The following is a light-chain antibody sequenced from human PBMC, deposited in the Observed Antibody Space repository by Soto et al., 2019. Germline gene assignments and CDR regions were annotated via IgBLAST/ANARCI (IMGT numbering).Light chain of an antibody. CDR1: ESISSSY. Sequence: EIVLTQSPGALSLSPGEGATLRLSASESISSSYLAWYQQRRGQAPRLLIYSTSTRAAGLSTRFSGSCAGSYFPLTISRVAHEYSAIYCWQQYGASPPATFGGGTRVEI. CDR2: STS. J-gene: IGKJ4*01. CDR3: QQYGASPPAT. V-gene: IGKV3-20*01.